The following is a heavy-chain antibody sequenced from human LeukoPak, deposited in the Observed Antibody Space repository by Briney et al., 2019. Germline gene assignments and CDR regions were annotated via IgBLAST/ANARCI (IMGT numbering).Heavy chain of an antibody. D-gene: IGHD1-26*01. Sequence: PSETLSLTCTASGRSISSYYWSWIRQPAGKGLEWIGRIYTSGSTNYNPSLKSRVTMSVDTSKNQFSLKLSSVTAADTAVYYCARGTFSGSYYYFDYWGQGTLVTVSS. V-gene: IGHV4-4*07. CDR2: IYTSGST. CDR1: GRSISSYY. J-gene: IGHJ4*02. CDR3: ARGTFSGSYYYFDY.